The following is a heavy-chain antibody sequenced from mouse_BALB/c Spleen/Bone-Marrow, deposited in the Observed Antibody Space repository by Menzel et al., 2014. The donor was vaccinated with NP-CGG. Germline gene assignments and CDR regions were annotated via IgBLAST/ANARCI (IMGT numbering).Heavy chain of an antibody. CDR1: GYSITSDYA. CDR3: ARGTLY. J-gene: IGHJ2*01. CDR2: ISYSGST. V-gene: IGHV3-2*02. Sequence: EVQLQQSGPGLVKPSQSLSLTCTVTGYSITSDYAWNWIRQFPGNKLEWMGYISYSGSTSYNPSLKSRISITRDTSKNQFFLQLNSVTTEDTATYYCARGTLYWGQGTTLTVSS.